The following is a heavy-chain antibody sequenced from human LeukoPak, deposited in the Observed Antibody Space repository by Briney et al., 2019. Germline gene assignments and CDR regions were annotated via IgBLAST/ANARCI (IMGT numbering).Heavy chain of an antibody. CDR1: GYTFTSYY. CDR3: ARIAAAGDNWFDP. D-gene: IGHD6-13*01. Sequence: ASVKVSCKASGYTFTSYYMHWVRQAPGQGLEWMGIINPSGGNTNYAQKLQGRVTMTTDTSTSTAYMELRSLRSDDTAVYYCARIAAAGDNWFDPWGQGALVTVSS. V-gene: IGHV1-46*01. CDR2: INPSGGNT. J-gene: IGHJ5*02.